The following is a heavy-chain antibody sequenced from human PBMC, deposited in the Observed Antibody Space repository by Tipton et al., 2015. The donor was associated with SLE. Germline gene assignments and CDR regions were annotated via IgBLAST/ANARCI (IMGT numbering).Heavy chain of an antibody. CDR3: ARDWQQQRGWFDP. V-gene: IGHV4-39*07. D-gene: IGHD6-13*01. Sequence: TLSLTCTVSGGSISSSSYYWGWIRQPPGKGLDWIGNIHYSGSTNYNPSLKSRVTISVDTSKNQFSLKLSSVTAADTAVYYCARDWQQQRGWFDPWGQGTLVTVSS. J-gene: IGHJ5*02. CDR2: IHYSGST. CDR1: GGSISSSSYY.